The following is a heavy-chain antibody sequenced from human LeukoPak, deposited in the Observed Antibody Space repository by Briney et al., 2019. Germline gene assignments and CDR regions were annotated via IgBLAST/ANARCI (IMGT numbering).Heavy chain of an antibody. D-gene: IGHD6-25*01. Sequence: SETLSLTCAVYGGSFTSYYWSWIRQPPGKGLEWIGEISHTGHTNYNPSLKSRVTMSVETSKNQLSLILRTATAADTAVYYCSRGPYSSDAGYWGQGTLVTVSS. CDR3: SRGPYSSDAGY. J-gene: IGHJ4*02. V-gene: IGHV4-34*01. CDR2: ISHTGHT. CDR1: GGSFTSYY.